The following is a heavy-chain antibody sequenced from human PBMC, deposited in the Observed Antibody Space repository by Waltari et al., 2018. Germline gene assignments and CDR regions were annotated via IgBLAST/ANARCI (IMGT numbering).Heavy chain of an antibody. Sequence: QVQLVQSGAEVKKPGSSVKVSCKASGGSFRSYAIRWVRQVPGQGLEWMGGIIPIFRTPNYAQKFLDRVTITAEESTNTVYMELRSLRPEDTAVYYCARSPGERWLQMFFDYWGQGTLVTVSS. J-gene: IGHJ4*02. CDR1: GGSFRSYA. D-gene: IGHD5-12*01. V-gene: IGHV1-69*01. CDR2: IIPIFRTP. CDR3: ARSPGERWLQMFFDY.